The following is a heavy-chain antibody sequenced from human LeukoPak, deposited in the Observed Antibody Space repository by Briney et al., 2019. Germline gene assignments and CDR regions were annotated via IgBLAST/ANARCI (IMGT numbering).Heavy chain of an antibody. CDR1: GFTFGSYG. D-gene: IGHD4-17*01. J-gene: IGHJ3*02. V-gene: IGHV3-30*18. CDR3: AKHYGDHGGGFDI. Sequence: PGGSLRLSCAASGFTFGSYGMHWVRQAPGKGLEWVAVISYDGSNKYYADSVKGRFTISRDNSKNTLYLQMNSLRAEDTAVYYCAKHYGDHGGGFDIWGQGTMVTVSS. CDR2: ISYDGSNK.